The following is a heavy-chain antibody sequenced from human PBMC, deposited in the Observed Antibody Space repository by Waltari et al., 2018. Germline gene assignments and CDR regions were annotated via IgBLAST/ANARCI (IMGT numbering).Heavy chain of an antibody. CDR2: IYYSGST. J-gene: IGHJ3*02. V-gene: IGHV4-59*01. CDR1: GGSISSYY. D-gene: IGHD3-3*01. Sequence: QVQLQESGPGLVKPSETLSLTCTVSGGSISSYYWSWIRQPPGKGLEWLGYIYYSGSTNYNPSLKSRVTISVDTSKNQFSRKLSSVTAADTAVYYCARAALYYDFWSGVAFDIWGQGTMVTVSS. CDR3: ARAALYYDFWSGVAFDI.